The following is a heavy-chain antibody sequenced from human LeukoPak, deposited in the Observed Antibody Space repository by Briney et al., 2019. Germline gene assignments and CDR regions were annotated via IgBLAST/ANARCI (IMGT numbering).Heavy chain of an antibody. CDR3: ALEYSSSSLDY. Sequence: ASVKVSCKASGYTFTGDQIYWLRQAPGQGLEWVGWIKPSSGDTLYEQKFQGRVTMTRDKSISSAYMELSSLRSDDTAVYYCALEYSSSSLDYWGQGTLVTVSS. CDR2: IKPSSGDT. CDR1: GYTFTGDQ. V-gene: IGHV1-2*02. J-gene: IGHJ4*02. D-gene: IGHD6-6*01.